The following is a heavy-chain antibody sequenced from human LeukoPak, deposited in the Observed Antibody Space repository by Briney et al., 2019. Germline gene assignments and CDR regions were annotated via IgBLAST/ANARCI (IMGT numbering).Heavy chain of an antibody. CDR3: AKVSSCSDCYYYYYYMDV. Sequence: GASVKVSCKTSGYTFINYDINWVRQAPGQGLEWMGWMNPNSGNTGYAPKFQGRVTITRNTSITTAYMELSKLRSEDTAIYYCAKVSSCSDCYYYYYYMDVWGKGTTVTVSS. CDR1: GYTFINYD. V-gene: IGHV1-8*03. J-gene: IGHJ6*03. CDR2: MNPNSGNT. D-gene: IGHD6-19*01.